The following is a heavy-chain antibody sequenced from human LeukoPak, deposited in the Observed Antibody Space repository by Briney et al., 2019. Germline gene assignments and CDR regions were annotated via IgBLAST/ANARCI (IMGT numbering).Heavy chain of an antibody. V-gene: IGHV4-34*01. D-gene: IGHD4-17*01. Sequence: PGGSLRLSCVVSGFTVSSNYMSWVRQAPGKGLEWIGEINHSGSTNYNPSLKSRVTISVDTSKNQFSLKLSSVTAADTAVYYCARGDDYGDYMIDYWGQGTLVTVSS. CDR2: INHSGST. CDR1: GFTVSSNY. J-gene: IGHJ4*02. CDR3: ARGDDYGDYMIDY.